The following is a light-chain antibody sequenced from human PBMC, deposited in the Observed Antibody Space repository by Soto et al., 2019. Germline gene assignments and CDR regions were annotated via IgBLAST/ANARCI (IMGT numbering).Light chain of an antibody. Sequence: QSALTQPRSVSGSPGQSVTISCSGTSSDVGGYNYVSWYQLHPGKAPKLMIYDVTKRPSGVPDRFSGSKSGNTASLTISGLQAEDEADYYCCSYSRTYTWVFGGGTKVTVL. CDR1: SSDVGGYNY. V-gene: IGLV2-11*01. CDR2: DVT. CDR3: CSYSRTYTWV. J-gene: IGLJ3*02.